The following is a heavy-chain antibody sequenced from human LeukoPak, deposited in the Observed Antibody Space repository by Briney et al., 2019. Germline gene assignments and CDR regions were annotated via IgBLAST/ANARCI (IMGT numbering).Heavy chain of an antibody. V-gene: IGHV1-2*06. Sequence: ASVKASCKASGYTFTGYYMHWVRQAPGQGLEWMGRINPNSGGTNYAQKFQGRVTMTRDTSISTAYMELSRLRSDDTAVYYCARETPTAASLDYWGQGTLVTVSS. CDR1: GYTFTGYY. CDR3: ARETPTAASLDY. D-gene: IGHD2-2*01. CDR2: INPNSGGT. J-gene: IGHJ4*02.